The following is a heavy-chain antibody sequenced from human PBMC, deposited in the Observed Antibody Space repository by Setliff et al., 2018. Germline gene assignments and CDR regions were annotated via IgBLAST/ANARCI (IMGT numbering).Heavy chain of an antibody. V-gene: IGHV4-39*01. CDR2: IFYSGST. CDR1: GGSISSSSYY. Sequence: PSETLSLTCTVSGGSISSSSYYWGWIRQPPGKGLEWIGSIFYSGSTYYNPSLKSRVTISVDTSKNQSSLKLSSVTAADTAVYYCARPSKYYDILTGYYHNWFDPWGQGTLVTVS. D-gene: IGHD3-9*01. J-gene: IGHJ5*02. CDR3: ARPSKYYDILTGYYHNWFDP.